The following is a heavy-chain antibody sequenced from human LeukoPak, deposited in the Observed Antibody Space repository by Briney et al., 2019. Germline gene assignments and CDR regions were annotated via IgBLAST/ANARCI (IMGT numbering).Heavy chain of an antibody. D-gene: IGHD6-13*01. Sequence: ASVKVSCKASGGTFSSYAISWVRQAPGQGLEWMGWISAYNGNTNYAQKLQGRVTMTTDTSTSTAYMELRSLRSDDTAVYYCARDIAAAGTTWFDPWGQGTLVTVSS. V-gene: IGHV1-18*01. CDR1: GGTFSSYA. J-gene: IGHJ5*02. CDR2: ISAYNGNT. CDR3: ARDIAAAGTTWFDP.